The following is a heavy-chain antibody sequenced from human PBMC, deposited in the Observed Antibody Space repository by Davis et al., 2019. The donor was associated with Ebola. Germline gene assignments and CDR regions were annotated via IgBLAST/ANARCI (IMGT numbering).Heavy chain of an antibody. V-gene: IGHV4-39*01. CDR2: IYYNGCT. D-gene: IGHD3-3*01. Sequence: SETLSLSCTVSGGSISSSSYYWVWIRQPPGKGLAWIGSIYYNGCTSYNPSFRTRVTISVDTSTNQFSLKLSSVTAADTAVYYCARMAGAKISTIFGVALYWGQGTLVTVSS. J-gene: IGHJ4*02. CDR3: ARMAGAKISTIFGVALY. CDR1: GGSISSSSYY.